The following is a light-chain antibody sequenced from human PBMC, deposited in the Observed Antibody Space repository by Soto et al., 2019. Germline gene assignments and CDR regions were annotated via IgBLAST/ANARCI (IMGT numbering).Light chain of an antibody. CDR1: QSINTF. CDR3: QQSYSFPRT. Sequence: DIQVTQSPSSLSASVGDRVTITCRASQSINTFLNWYQQKPGKAPNLLIHAAFNLQSGVPSRFSGSGSGTDFTLTISSLKTEDFATYYCQQSYSFPRTFCQGTKVDIK. CDR2: AAF. V-gene: IGKV1-39*01. J-gene: IGKJ1*01.